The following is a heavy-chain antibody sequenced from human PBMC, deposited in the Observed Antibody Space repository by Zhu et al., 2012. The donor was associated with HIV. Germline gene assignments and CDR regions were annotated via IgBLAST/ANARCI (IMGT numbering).Heavy chain of an antibody. V-gene: IGHV4-39*01. CDR1: GGSISSSSYY. CDR2: IYYSGST. Sequence: QVQLQESGPGLVKPSETLSLTCTVSGGSISSSSYYWGWIRQPPGKGLEWIGSIYYSGSTYYNPSLKSRVTISVDTSKNQFSLKLSSVTAADTAVYYCARPAASGYPYYFDYWGQGTLGHRLL. CDR3: ARPAASGYPYYFDY. D-gene: IGHD3-22*01. J-gene: IGHJ4*02.